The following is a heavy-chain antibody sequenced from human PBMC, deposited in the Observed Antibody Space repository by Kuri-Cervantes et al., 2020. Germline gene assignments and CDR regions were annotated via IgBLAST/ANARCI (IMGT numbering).Heavy chain of an antibody. CDR2: IYYSGST. CDR3: ARHEWYSNYYFDC. CDR1: GGSISSSSHY. V-gene: IGHV4-39*01. D-gene: IGHD4-11*01. Sequence: ESLKISCTVSGGSISSSSHYWGWIRQPPGKGLEWIGSIYYSGSTYYNPSLKSRVTISVDTSKNQFSLKLSSVTAADTAVYYCARHEWYSNYYFDCWGQGTLVTVSS. J-gene: IGHJ4*02.